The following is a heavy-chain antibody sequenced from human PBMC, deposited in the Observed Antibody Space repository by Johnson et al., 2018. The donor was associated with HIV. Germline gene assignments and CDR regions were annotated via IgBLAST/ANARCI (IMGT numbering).Heavy chain of an antibody. V-gene: IGHV3-20*04. CDR2: INWNGGST. CDR3: ARGVGATLPDAFDI. CDR1: GFTFDDYC. Sequence: EQLVESGGGVVRPGGSLRLSCAASGFTFDDYCMSWVRQAPGKGLEWVSGINWNGGSTGYADSVKGRFTISRDNAKNSLYLQMNSLRAEDTALYYCARGVGATLPDAFDIWGQGTMVTVSS. D-gene: IGHD1-26*01. J-gene: IGHJ3*02.